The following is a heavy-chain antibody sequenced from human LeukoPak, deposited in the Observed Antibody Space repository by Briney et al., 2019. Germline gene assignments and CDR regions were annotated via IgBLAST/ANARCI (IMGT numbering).Heavy chain of an antibody. CDR1: GYTFTGYY. Sequence: PGASVKVSCKASGYTFTGYYMHWVRQAPGQGLEWMGWINPNSGGTNYAQKFQGRVTMTRDTSISTAYMELSRLRSDDTAVYYCARGSDDLWSGYSPSYWGQGTLVTVSS. CDR2: INPNSGGT. J-gene: IGHJ4*02. CDR3: ARGSDDLWSGYSPSY. V-gene: IGHV1-2*02. D-gene: IGHD3-3*01.